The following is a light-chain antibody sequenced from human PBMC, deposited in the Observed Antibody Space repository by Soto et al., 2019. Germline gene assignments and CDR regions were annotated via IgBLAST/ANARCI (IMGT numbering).Light chain of an antibody. V-gene: IGLV2-8*01. CDR3: SSYAGSNKVV. J-gene: IGLJ2*01. CDR2: EVT. CDR1: SSDVGAYNY. Sequence: QPVLTQPPSASGSPGQSVTISCTGTSSDVGAYNYVSWYQQHPGKAPKLMIYEVTKRPSGVPDRFSGSKSGNTASLTVSGLQAEDEAAYYCSSYAGSNKVVFGGGTKLTVL.